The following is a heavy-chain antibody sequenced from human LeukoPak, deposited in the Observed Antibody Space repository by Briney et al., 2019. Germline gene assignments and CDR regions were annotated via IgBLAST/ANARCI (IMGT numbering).Heavy chain of an antibody. Sequence: SETLSLTCTVSGGSISSGSYYWSWTRQPAGKGLEWIGRIYTSGSTNYNPSLKSRVTISVDTSKNQFSLKLSSVTAADTAVYYCARRYMVRPNSDAFDIWGQGTMVTVSS. CDR1: GGSISSGSYY. CDR3: ARRYMVRPNSDAFDI. D-gene: IGHD3-10*01. J-gene: IGHJ3*02. CDR2: IYTSGST. V-gene: IGHV4-61*02.